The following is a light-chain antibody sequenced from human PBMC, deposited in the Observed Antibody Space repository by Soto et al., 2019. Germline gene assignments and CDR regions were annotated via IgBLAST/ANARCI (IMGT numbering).Light chain of an antibody. CDR3: QQYGGSRWT. J-gene: IGKJ1*01. V-gene: IGKV3-20*01. CDR2: GAS. Sequence: EIVLTHSPGTLSLSPGERATLSCRASQSVSSTYLAWYQQKPGQAPRLLIYGASNRATGIPDRFSGSGSGTGFTLTISRLEPEDFAVYYCQQYGGSRWTFGQGTKVDVK. CDR1: QSVSSTY.